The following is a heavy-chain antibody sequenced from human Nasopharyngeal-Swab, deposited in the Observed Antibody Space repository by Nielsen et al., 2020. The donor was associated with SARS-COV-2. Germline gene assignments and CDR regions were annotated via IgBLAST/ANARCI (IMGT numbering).Heavy chain of an antibody. CDR3: AREGGSSGRAGWIDP. CDR2: ITPEGAPH. D-gene: IGHD6-19*01. CDR1: GFTFSSYP. V-gene: IGHV3-30*14. J-gene: IGHJ5*02. Sequence: GESLKISCAVSGFTFSSYPMHWVRQAPGKGPEWVAVITPEGAPHAYADSVKDRFTISRDNSKNILYLQMNSLRPDDMGVYYCAREGGSSGRAGWIDPWGQGTLITVSS.